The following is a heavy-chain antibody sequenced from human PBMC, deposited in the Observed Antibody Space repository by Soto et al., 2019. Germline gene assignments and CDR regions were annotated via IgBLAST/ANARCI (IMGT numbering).Heavy chain of an antibody. CDR1: GFTFRTYG. CDR3: AKVLFSDLGSSDF. Sequence: GGSLRLSCAASGFTFRTYGMHWVRQAPGKGLEWVAVISYDGSNKYYADSVKGRFTISRDNSKNTLYLQLNSLRAEDTAVYYCAKVLFSDLGSSDFWGQGTLVTVSS. D-gene: IGHD2-15*01. J-gene: IGHJ4*02. V-gene: IGHV3-30*18. CDR2: ISYDGSNK.